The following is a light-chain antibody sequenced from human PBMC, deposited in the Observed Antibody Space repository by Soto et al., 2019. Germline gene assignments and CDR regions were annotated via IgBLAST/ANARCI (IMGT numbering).Light chain of an antibody. V-gene: IGLV2-14*01. Sequence: QSALTQPASVSGSPGQSITISCTGTSSEVGGYNYVSWYQQHPGKAPKFMIYDVSNRPSGVSTRFSGSKSGNTASLTISGLQAEDEADYYCNSYTTGNSRQIVFGTG. CDR1: SSEVGGYNY. CDR3: NSYTTGNSRQIV. J-gene: IGLJ1*01. CDR2: DVS.